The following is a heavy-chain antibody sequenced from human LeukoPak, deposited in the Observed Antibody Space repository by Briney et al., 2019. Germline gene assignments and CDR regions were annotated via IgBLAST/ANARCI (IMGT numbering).Heavy chain of an antibody. CDR2: IYYSGST. CDR3: ARGPLTAMVPYYFDY. V-gene: IGHV4-31*03. J-gene: IGHJ4*02. Sequence: SQTLSLTCTVSGGSICSGGYYWSWIRQHPGKGLEWIGYIYYSGSTYYNPSLKSRVTISVDTSKNQFSLKLSSVTAADTAVYYCARGPLTAMVPYYFDYWAREPWSPSPQ. CDR1: GGSICSGGYY. D-gene: IGHD5-18*01.